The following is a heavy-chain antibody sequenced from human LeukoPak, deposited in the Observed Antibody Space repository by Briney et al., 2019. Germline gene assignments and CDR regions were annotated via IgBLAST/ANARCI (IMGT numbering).Heavy chain of an antibody. V-gene: IGHV5-51*01. Sequence: GESLKISCKGSGYSFTSYWIGWVRQMPGKGLEWMGIIYPGGSDTRYSPSLRGQVTISADKSISTAYLQWSSLKASATAMYYCARLSEMATITGGDYWGQGTLVTVSS. J-gene: IGHJ4*02. CDR1: GYSFTSYW. D-gene: IGHD5-24*01. CDR3: ARLSEMATITGGDY. CDR2: IYPGGSDT.